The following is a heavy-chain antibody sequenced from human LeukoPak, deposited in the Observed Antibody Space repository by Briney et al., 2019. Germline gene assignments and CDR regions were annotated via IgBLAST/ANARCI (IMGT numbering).Heavy chain of an antibody. D-gene: IGHD2-2*01. CDR1: GYSFTSYW. Sequence: HGESLKISCKGSGYSFTSYWIGWVRQMPGKGLEWMGRIDPSDSYTNYSPSFQGHVTISADKSISTAYLQWSSLKASDTAMYYCARSYLREIVVVPAAIPGMDVWGKGTTVTVSS. J-gene: IGHJ6*04. CDR2: IDPSDSYT. V-gene: IGHV5-10-1*01. CDR3: ARSYLREIVVVPAAIPGMDV.